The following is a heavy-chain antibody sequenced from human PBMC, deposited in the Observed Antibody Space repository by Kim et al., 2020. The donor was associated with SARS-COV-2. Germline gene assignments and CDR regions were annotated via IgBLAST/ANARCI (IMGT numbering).Heavy chain of an antibody. CDR1: GYTFTSYY. CDR2: INPSGGST. Sequence: ASVKVSCKASGYTFTSYYMHWVRQAPGQGLEWMGIINPSGGSTSYAQKFQGRVTMTRDTSTSTVYMELSSLRSEDTAVYYCARAPNRGSWYVGYFDYWGQGTLVTVSS. D-gene: IGHD6-13*01. J-gene: IGHJ4*02. CDR3: ARAPNRGSWYVGYFDY. V-gene: IGHV1-46*01.